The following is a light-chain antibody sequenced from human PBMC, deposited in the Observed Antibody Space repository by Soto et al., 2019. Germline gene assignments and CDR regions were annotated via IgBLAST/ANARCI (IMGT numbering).Light chain of an antibody. CDR1: QGISSY. V-gene: IGKV1-9*01. J-gene: IGKJ3*01. CDR2: AAS. Sequence: DIQLTQSPSFLSASVGDRVTITCRASQGISSYLAWYQQKPGKAPKLLIYAASTFQSGVPSRFSGSGSGTEFTLTSSSLQPEDFATYYCQQLNSGFTFGPGTKVDIK. CDR3: QQLNSGFT.